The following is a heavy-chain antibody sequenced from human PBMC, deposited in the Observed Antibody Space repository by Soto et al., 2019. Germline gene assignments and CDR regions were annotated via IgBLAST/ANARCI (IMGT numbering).Heavy chain of an antibody. CDR2: ISGSGGST. J-gene: IGHJ5*02. V-gene: IGHV3-23*01. CDR1: GFTFSSYA. Sequence: GGSLRLSCAASGFTFSSYAMSWVRQAPGKGLEWVSAISGSGGSTYYADSVKGRFTISRDNSKNTLYLQMNSLRAEDTAVYYCAKGLGTYYDVWSGYYNWFDPWGQGTLVTVSS. D-gene: IGHD3-3*01. CDR3: AKGLGTYYDVWSGYYNWFDP.